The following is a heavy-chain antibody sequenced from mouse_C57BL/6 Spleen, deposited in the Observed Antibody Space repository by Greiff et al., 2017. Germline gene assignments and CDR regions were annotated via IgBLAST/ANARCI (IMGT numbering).Heavy chain of an antibody. D-gene: IGHD4-1*01. V-gene: IGHV1-52*01. CDR1: GYTFTSYW. CDR2: IDPSDSET. J-gene: IGHJ3*01. CDR3: ARGGLTGIAY. Sequence: QVQLQQPGAELVRPGSSVKLSCKASGYTFTSYWMHWVKQRPIQGLEWIGNIDPSDSETHYNQKFKDKATLTVDKSSSTAYMQLSSLTSEDAAVDYCARGGLTGIAYWGQGTLVTVSA.